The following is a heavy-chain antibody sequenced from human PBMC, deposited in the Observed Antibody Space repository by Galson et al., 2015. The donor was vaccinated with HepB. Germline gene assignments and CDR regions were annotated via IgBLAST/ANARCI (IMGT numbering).Heavy chain of an antibody. CDR2: IIPILGIA. CDR1: GGTFSSYT. V-gene: IGHV1-69*02. Sequence: SVKVSCKASGGTFSSYTISWVRQAPGQGLEWMGRIIPILGIANYAQKFQGRVTITADKSTSTAYMELSSLRSEDTAVYYCARGRDGYKRGAFDIWGQGTMVTVSS. D-gene: IGHD5-24*01. CDR3: ARGRDGYKRGAFDI. J-gene: IGHJ3*02.